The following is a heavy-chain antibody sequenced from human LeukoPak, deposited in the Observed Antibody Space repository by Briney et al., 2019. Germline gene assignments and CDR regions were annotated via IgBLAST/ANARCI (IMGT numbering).Heavy chain of an antibody. V-gene: IGHV4-59*01. D-gene: IGHD3-22*01. Sequence: SETLSLTCTVSGGSLSRYYWNWIRQPPGERLEWIGWIHYSGSTAYNPSLESRVTMSVDTSKNHISLKMTSVTAADTATYYCARWGYFDSGGYFVVDYWGQGALVTVSS. CDR1: GGSLSRYY. CDR3: ARWGYFDSGGYFVVDY. J-gene: IGHJ4*02. CDR2: IHYSGST.